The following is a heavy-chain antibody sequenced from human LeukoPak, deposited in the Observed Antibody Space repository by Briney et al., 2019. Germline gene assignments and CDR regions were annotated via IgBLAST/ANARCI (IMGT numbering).Heavy chain of an antibody. D-gene: IGHD4-23*01. CDR2: IYYSGST. J-gene: IGHJ4*02. V-gene: IGHV4-59*01. Sequence: SETLSLTCTVSGGSLSSYYWSWVRQPPGKGLEGIGYIYYSGSTNYNPSLTSRGTISVDTSKNQFSLKLSSVTAADTAVYYCARVIGGKFEVGFDYWGRGTLVTVSS. CDR3: ARVIGGKFEVGFDY. CDR1: GGSLSSYY.